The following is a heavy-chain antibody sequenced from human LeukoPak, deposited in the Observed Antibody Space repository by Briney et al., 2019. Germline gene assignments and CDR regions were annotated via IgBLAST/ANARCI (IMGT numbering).Heavy chain of an antibody. CDR2: IYYSGST. CDR3: ANSPLPTIAPNWFDP. V-gene: IGHV4-59*08. CDR1: GGSISSYY. J-gene: IGHJ5*02. D-gene: IGHD6-13*01. Sequence: SETLSLTCTVSGGSISSYYWSWIRQPPGKGLEWIGYIYYSGSTNYNPSLKSRVTISVDTSKNQFSLKLSSVTAADTAVYYCANSPLPTIAPNWFDPWGQGTLVTVSS.